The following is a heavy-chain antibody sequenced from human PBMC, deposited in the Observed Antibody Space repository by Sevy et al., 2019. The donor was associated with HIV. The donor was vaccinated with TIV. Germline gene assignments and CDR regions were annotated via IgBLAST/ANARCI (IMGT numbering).Heavy chain of an antibody. V-gene: IGHV3-33*01. D-gene: IGHD2-21*01. CDR1: GFNVRSFS. CDR2: PLYNVRTE. J-gene: IGHJ5*01. Sequence: GGSLRLTCSASGFNVRSFSMHWVRRAPGKGLEWVAAPLYNVRTEEYADSVRGRFTISRDNSKNTVNLEMNSLRVEDTALYFCARDSARVIVPTAGFDSWGQGVLVTVSS. CDR3: ARDSARVIVPTAGFDS.